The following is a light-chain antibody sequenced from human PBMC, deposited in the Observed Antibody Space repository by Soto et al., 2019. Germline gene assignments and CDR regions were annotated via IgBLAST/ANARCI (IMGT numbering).Light chain of an antibody. CDR2: DNN. Sequence: QSVLTQPPSVSAAPGQKVTISCSGSTSNIGDNDVSWYQQLPGTAPKLLIYDNNKRPSGSPDRFSGSKSGTSSTLGITGLQTGDEADYYGGTWDSSLRAGVFGGGTKVTVL. V-gene: IGLV1-51*01. CDR3: GTWDSSLRAGV. CDR1: TSNIGDND. J-gene: IGLJ3*02.